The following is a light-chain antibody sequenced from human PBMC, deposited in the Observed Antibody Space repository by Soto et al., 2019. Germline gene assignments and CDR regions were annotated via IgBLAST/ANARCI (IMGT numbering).Light chain of an antibody. Sequence: QSVLTQPHSASGTPGQRVTISCSGSSYNIGTSSVHWFQQLPGTAPKLLISTTNQRPSWVPERFSGSKSGTSASLAISGLQSEDEADYYCAAWDDSLNGNVFGTGTKLTVL. CDR3: AAWDDSLNGNV. CDR1: SYNIGTSS. J-gene: IGLJ1*01. CDR2: TTN. V-gene: IGLV1-44*01.